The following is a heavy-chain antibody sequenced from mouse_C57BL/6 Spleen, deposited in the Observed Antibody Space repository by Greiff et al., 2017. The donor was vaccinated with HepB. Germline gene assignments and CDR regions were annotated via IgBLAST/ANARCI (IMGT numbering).Heavy chain of an antibody. CDR3: ARGQFPIYYYGSSYD. CDR1: GYTFTSYW. Sequence: QVQLKQPGAELVKPGASVKMSCKASGYTFTSYWITWVKQRPGQGLEWIGDIYPGSGSTNYNEKFKSKATLTVDTSSSTAYMQLSSLTSEDSAVYDCARGQFPIYYYGSSYDWGQGTTLTVSS. J-gene: IGHJ2*01. D-gene: IGHD1-1*01. CDR2: IYPGSGST. V-gene: IGHV1-55*01.